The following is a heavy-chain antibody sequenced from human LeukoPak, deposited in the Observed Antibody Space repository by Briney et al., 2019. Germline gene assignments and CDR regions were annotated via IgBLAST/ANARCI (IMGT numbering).Heavy chain of an antibody. CDR3: ARDLWFGELLWGAFDY. V-gene: IGHV3-48*04. CDR2: ISSSSSTI. J-gene: IGHJ4*02. CDR1: GFTFSSYS. Sequence: PPGGSLRLSCAASGFTFSSYSMNWVRQAPGKGLEWVSYISSSSSTIYYADSVKGRFTISRDNAKNSLYLQMNSLRAEDTAVYYCARDLWFGELLWGAFDYWGQGTLVTVSS. D-gene: IGHD3-10*01.